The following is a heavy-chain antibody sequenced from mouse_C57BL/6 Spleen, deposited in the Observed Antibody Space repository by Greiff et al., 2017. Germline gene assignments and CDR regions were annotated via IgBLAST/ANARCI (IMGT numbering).Heavy chain of an antibody. D-gene: IGHD1-1*01. Sequence: QVQLQQPGAELVKPGASVKLSCKASGYTFTSYWMHWVKQRPGQGLEWIGMIHPNSGSTNYNEKFKSKATLTVAKSSSTAYMQLSSLTSEDSAGDYWARITTVGGLDYWGQGTTLTVSS. CDR1: GYTFTSYW. CDR2: IHPNSGST. V-gene: IGHV1-64*01. CDR3: ARITTVGGLDY. J-gene: IGHJ2*01.